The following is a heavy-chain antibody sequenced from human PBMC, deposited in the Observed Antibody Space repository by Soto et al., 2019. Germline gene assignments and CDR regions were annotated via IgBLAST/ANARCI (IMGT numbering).Heavy chain of an antibody. D-gene: IGHD3-22*01. Sequence: PSETLSLTCSVSGGPMYSYFWSWIRQPPGKGLEWIGYVYYGGSSNYNPSLKSRVTFSVDTSKNQVSLNLRSVTAADTAVYYCARGSYDSSTYYYEPFDSWGQGTLVTVS. CDR3: ARGSYDSSTYYYEPFDS. CDR2: VYYGGSS. CDR1: GGPMYSYF. J-gene: IGHJ4*02. V-gene: IGHV4-59*01.